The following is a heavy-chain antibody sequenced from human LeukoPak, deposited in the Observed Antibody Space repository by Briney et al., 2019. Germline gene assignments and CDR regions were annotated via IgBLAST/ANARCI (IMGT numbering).Heavy chain of an antibody. CDR1: GFTFSDYY. V-gene: IGHV3-11*04. CDR2: ISSSGSTI. Sequence: GGSLRLSCAASGFTFSDYYMTWIRQAPGKGLEWVSYISSSGSTIYYADSVKGRFTISRDNAKKSLYLQMNSLRAEDTAVYYCATSRGSWPDYFDYWGQGTLVTVSS. D-gene: IGHD6-13*01. J-gene: IGHJ4*02. CDR3: ATSRGSWPDYFDY.